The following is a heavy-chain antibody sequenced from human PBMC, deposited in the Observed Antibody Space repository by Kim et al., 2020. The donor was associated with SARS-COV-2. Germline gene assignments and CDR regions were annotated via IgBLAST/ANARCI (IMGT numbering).Heavy chain of an antibody. CDR1: GGTFSSYA. D-gene: IGHD2-2*01. V-gene: IGHV1-69*13. J-gene: IGHJ5*02. Sequence: SVKVSYKASGGTFSSYAISWVRQAPGQGLEWMGGIIPIFGTANYAQKFQGRVTITADESTSTAYMELSSLRSEDTAVYYCLYQLLRTGFAWFDPWGQGTLVTVSS. CDR3: LYQLLRTGFAWFDP. CDR2: IIPIFGTA.